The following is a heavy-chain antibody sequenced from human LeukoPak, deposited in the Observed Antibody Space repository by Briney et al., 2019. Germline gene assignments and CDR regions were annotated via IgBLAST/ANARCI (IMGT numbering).Heavy chain of an antibody. Sequence: GGSLRLSCAASGFTFSSYAMSWVRQAPGKGLEWVSAISGSGGSTYYADSVKGRFTISRDNSKNTLYLQMNSLRAEDTAVYYCARDRYSGYRRRSSFDYWGQGTLVTVSS. CDR1: GFTFSSYA. D-gene: IGHD5-12*01. CDR3: ARDRYSGYRRRSSFDY. CDR2: ISGSGGST. V-gene: IGHV3-23*01. J-gene: IGHJ4*02.